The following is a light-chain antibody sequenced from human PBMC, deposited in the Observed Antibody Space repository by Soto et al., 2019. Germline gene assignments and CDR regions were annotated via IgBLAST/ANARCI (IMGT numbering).Light chain of an antibody. J-gene: IGKJ1*01. CDR3: QQYNNWPFWT. CDR2: GAS. V-gene: IGKV3-15*01. Sequence: EIMMTQSPATLSVSPGERATLSCRASQSVSSNLAWYQQKPGQAPRLLIYGASTRATGIPARFSGSGSGTEFTLTISSLQSEDFAVYYCQQYNNWPFWTFGQGTKVDIK. CDR1: QSVSSN.